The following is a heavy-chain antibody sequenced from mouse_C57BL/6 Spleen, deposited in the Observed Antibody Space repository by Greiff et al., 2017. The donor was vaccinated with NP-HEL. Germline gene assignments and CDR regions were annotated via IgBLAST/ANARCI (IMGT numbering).Heavy chain of an antibody. Sequence: EVKLVESGGGLVKPGGSLKLSCAASGFTFSDYGMHWVRQAPEKGLEWVAYISSGSSTIYYADTVKGRFTISRDNAKNTLFLQMTSLRSEDTAMYYCARIYGNYPYYYAMDYWGQGTSVTVSS. V-gene: IGHV5-17*01. J-gene: IGHJ4*01. CDR3: ARIYGNYPYYYAMDY. CDR1: GFTFSDYG. D-gene: IGHD2-1*01. CDR2: ISSGSSTI.